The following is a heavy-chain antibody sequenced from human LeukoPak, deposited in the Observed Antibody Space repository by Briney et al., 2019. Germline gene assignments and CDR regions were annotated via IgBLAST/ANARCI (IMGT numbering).Heavy chain of an antibody. CDR2: IYYSGST. CDR1: GASINSHY. Sequence: SETLSLTCTVSGASINSHYWSWIRQPPGKGLEWIAYIYYSGSTSYNPSFKSRVTMSVDTSKNQFSLRLKSVTAADTAVYYCARVTLSLGPFDYWGQGTLVTVPS. D-gene: IGHD2/OR15-2a*01. CDR3: ARVTLSLGPFDY. V-gene: IGHV4-59*11. J-gene: IGHJ4*02.